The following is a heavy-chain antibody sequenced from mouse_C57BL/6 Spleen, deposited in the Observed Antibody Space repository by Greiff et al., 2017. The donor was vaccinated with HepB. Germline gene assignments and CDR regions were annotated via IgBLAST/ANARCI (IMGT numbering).Heavy chain of an antibody. Sequence: VQLQQSGPELVKPGASVKISCKASGYAFSSSWMNWVKQRPGKGLEWIGRIYPGDGDTNYNGKFKGKATLTADKSSSTADMKLSSLTSEDSAVYFCARYDTRGDYWGQGTTLTVSS. CDR2: IYPGDGDT. J-gene: IGHJ2*01. D-gene: IGHD2-12*01. CDR3: ARYDTRGDY. V-gene: IGHV1-82*01. CDR1: GYAFSSSW.